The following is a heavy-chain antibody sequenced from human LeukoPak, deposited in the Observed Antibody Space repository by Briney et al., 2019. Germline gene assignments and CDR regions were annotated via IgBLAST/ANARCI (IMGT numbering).Heavy chain of an antibody. CDR1: GYTFTGYY. J-gene: IGHJ4*02. Sequence: ASVKVSCKASGYTFTGYYMHWVRQAPGQGLEWMGWINPNSGGTNYAQKFQGRVTITADKSTSTAYMELSSLRSEDTAVYCCARNKEGGYYGSGSYYDYWGQGTLVTVSS. D-gene: IGHD3-10*01. CDR2: INPNSGGT. CDR3: ARNKEGGYYGSGSYYDY. V-gene: IGHV1-2*02.